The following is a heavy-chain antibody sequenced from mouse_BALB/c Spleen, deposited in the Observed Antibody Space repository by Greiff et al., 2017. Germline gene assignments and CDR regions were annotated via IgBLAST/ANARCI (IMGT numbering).Heavy chain of an antibody. Sequence: EVKLVESGGGLVQPGGSRKLSCAASGFTFSSFGMHWVRQAPEKGLEWVAYISSGSSTIYYADTVKGRFTISRDNPKNTLFLQMTSLRSEDTAMYYCARGGYDRYFDVWGAGTTGTVSA. V-gene: IGHV5-17*02. D-gene: IGHD2-2*01. CDR2: ISSGSSTI. CDR1: GFTFSSFG. CDR3: ARGGYDRYFDV. J-gene: IGHJ1*01.